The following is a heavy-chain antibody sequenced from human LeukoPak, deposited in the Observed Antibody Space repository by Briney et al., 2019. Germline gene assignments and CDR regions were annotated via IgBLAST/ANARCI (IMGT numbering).Heavy chain of an antibody. D-gene: IGHD5-18*01. J-gene: IGHJ5*02. CDR2: INPNSGGT. Sequence: ASVKVSCKASGYTFTGYYMHWVRQAPGQGLEWMGWINPNSGGTNYAQKFQGRVTMTRDTSISTAYMELSRLGSDDTAVYYCARDIVMVTYWFDAWGQGTLVTVSS. CDR3: ARDIVMVTYWFDA. CDR1: GYTFTGYY. V-gene: IGHV1-2*02.